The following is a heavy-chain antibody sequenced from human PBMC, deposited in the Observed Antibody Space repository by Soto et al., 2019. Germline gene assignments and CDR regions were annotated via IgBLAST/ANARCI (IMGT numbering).Heavy chain of an antibody. CDR2: ISGSGGST. CDR3: AKGNSDYGVGNFDY. CDR1: GFTFSSYA. J-gene: IGHJ4*02. D-gene: IGHD4-17*01. Sequence: GGSLRLSCAASGFTFSSYAMSWVRQAPGKGLEWVSAISGSGGSTYYADSVKGRFTISRDNSKNTLYLQMNSLRAEDTAVYYFAKGNSDYGVGNFDYWAQGNLVPVSS. V-gene: IGHV3-23*01.